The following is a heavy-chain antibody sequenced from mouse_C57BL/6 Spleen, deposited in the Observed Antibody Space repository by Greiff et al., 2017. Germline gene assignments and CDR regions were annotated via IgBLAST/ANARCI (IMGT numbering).Heavy chain of an antibody. V-gene: IGHV1-54*01. J-gene: IGHJ2*01. CDR3: ARSPYDYGSSYGYFDY. Sequence: VQLQQSGAELVRPGTSVKVSCKASGYAFTNYLIEWVKQRPGQGLEWIGVINPGSGGTNYNEKFKGKATLTADKSSSTAYMQLSSLTSEDSAVYFCARSPYDYGSSYGYFDYWGQGTTLTVSS. CDR2: INPGSGGT. CDR1: GYAFTNYL. D-gene: IGHD1-1*01.